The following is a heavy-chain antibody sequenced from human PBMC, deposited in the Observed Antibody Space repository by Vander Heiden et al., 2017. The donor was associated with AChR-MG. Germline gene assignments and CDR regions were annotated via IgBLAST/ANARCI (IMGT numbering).Heavy chain of an antibody. CDR1: GLTCSNAW. CDR2: SKSKTDGVTT. Sequence: EVQLVESGGGLVKTGGSLRLSCPASGLTCSNAWRSGVRQAPGKGLEWVGRSKSKTDGVTTDYAAPVKGRFTISRDDSKNTLYLQMNSLKTEDTAVYYCTTDLAGGGSCWGQVTLVTVSS. J-gene: IGHJ4*02. D-gene: IGHD2-15*01. V-gene: IGHV3-15*01. CDR3: TTDLAGGGSC.